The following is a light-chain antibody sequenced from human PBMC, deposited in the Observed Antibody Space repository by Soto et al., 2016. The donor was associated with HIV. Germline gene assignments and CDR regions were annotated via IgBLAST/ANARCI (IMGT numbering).Light chain of an antibody. CDR2: DDD. CDR1: NIGTKS. Sequence: SYVLTQPPSVSVAPGKTATIPCGGNNIGTKSVHWYQQKPGQAPVLVVYDDDDRPSGIPERFSGSSSGNTATLTISRVEIGDEADYYCQVWDSSSDHWVFGGGTKLTVL. CDR3: QVWDSSSDHWV. V-gene: IGLV3-21*03. J-gene: IGLJ3*02.